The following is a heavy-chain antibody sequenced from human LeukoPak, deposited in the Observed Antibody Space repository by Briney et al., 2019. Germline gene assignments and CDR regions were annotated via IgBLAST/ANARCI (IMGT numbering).Heavy chain of an antibody. Sequence: GGSLRLSCAASGFTFSNAWMSCVRQAPGKGLEWVGRIKSKTDGGTTDYAAPVKGRFTISRDDSKNTLYLQMNSLKTEDTAVYYCTTRYSGYEPYYAMDVWGQGTTVTVSS. CDR1: GFTFSNAW. D-gene: IGHD5-12*01. CDR2: IKSKTDGGTT. V-gene: IGHV3-15*01. J-gene: IGHJ6*02. CDR3: TTRYSGYEPYYAMDV.